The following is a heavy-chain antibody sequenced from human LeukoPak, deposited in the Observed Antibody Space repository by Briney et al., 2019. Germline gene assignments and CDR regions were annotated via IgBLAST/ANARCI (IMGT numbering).Heavy chain of an antibody. CDR1: GFIFSISD. CDR2: IRYDGSNK. J-gene: IGHJ4*02. V-gene: IGHV3-30*02. CDR3: ANVADYDSSGYYLDY. Sequence: PGGSLRLSCAASGFIFSISDMHWVRQAPGKGLEWVAFIRYDGSNKYYADSVKGRFTISRDNSKNTLYLQMNSLRAEDTAVYYCANVADYDSSGYYLDYWGQGTLVTVSS. D-gene: IGHD3-22*01.